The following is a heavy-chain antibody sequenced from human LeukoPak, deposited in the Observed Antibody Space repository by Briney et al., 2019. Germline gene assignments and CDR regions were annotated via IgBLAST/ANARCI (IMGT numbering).Heavy chain of an antibody. J-gene: IGHJ4*02. CDR3: ARGGRTPYQSREGPMVRGVPTKFDY. D-gene: IGHD3-10*01. CDR2: IYPGDSDT. V-gene: IGHV5-51*01. Sequence: PGESLKISCKGSGYSFTSYWIGWVRQMPGKGLEWMGIIYPGDSDTRYSPSFQGQVTISADKSISTAYLQWSGLKASDTAMYYCARGGRTPYQSREGPMVRGVPTKFDYWGQGTLVTVSS. CDR1: GYSFTSYW.